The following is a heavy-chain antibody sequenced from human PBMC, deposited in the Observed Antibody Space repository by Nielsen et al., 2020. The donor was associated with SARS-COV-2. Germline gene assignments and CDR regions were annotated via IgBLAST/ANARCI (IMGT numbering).Heavy chain of an antibody. J-gene: IGHJ4*02. CDR2: IYTSGST. V-gene: IGHV4-61*02. Sequence: SETLSPTCTAPGGSISSGSYYWSWIRQPAGKGLEWIGRIYTSGSTNYNPSLQSRVTMSVDTSRNMFSLKVTSVTAADTAVYYCASGAYDGDYFDYWGQGILVTVSS. CDR1: GGSISSGSYY. D-gene: IGHD3-3*01. CDR3: ASGAYDGDYFDY.